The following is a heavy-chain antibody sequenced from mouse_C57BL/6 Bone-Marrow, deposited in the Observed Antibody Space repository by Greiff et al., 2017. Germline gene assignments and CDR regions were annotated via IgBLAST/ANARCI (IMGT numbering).Heavy chain of an antibody. V-gene: IGHV1-5*01. CDR2: IYPGNSDT. CDR1: GYTFTSYW. D-gene: IGHD1-1*01. Sequence: VHVKQSGTVLARPGASVKMSCKTSGYTFTSYWMHWVKQRPGQGLEWIGAIYPGNSDTSYSQKFKGKAKLTAVTSASTAYMELSSLTNEDSAVYYCTRYYYGSSSYYFDYWGQGTTLTVSS. J-gene: IGHJ2*01. CDR3: TRYYYGSSSYYFDY.